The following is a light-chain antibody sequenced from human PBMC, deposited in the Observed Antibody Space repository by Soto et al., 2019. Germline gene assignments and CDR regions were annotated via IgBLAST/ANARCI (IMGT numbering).Light chain of an antibody. CDR2: DDD. V-gene: IGLV1-51*01. Sequence: QSVMTQPPSVSAAPGQRVTISCSGSSSSIGGNSVSWYQQLPGTAPKLLIYDDDKRPSEIPDRFSGSKSGTSATLGITGFQTGDGADYYCGSWDSSLSAYVFGTGTKLTVL. CDR1: SSSIGGNS. J-gene: IGLJ1*01. CDR3: GSWDSSLSAYV.